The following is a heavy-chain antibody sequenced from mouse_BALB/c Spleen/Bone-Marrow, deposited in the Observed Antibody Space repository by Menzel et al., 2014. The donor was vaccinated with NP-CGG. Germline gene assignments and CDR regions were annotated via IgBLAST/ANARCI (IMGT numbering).Heavy chain of an antibody. J-gene: IGHJ2*01. CDR3: ARYYFGLYIDY. D-gene: IGHD1-1*01. CDR2: IDPANGNT. V-gene: IGHV14-3*02. Sequence: EVQLQQSGAELVKPGASVKLSCTASGFYIKDTYMHWVKQRPEQGLEWIGRIDPANGNTKYDPKFQGKASITAGSTSKSAYLQLSSLTSEDTDVYFCARYYFGLYIDYWGQGTPLPVPS. CDR1: GFYIKDTY.